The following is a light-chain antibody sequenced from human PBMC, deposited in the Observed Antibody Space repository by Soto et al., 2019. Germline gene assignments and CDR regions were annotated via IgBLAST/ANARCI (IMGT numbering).Light chain of an antibody. J-gene: IGKJ4*01. CDR3: QQSNKWPPVT. V-gene: IGKV3-15*01. Sequence: ETGMTQSPATLSVSLGERVTLSCRASQSVSSNLAWYQQKPGQAPRLLIYGASTRATGIPARFSGSGYGTEFTLTISSLQSEDFGVYYCQQSNKWPPVTFGGGTKVDIK. CDR2: GAS. CDR1: QSVSSN.